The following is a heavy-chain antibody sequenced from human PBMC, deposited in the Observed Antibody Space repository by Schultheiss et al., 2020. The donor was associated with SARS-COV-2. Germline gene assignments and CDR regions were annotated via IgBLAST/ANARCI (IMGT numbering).Heavy chain of an antibody. CDR1: GGSFSGYY. V-gene: IGHV4-34*11. CDR3: ARGGSYPLDY. D-gene: IGHD1-26*01. Sequence: SETLSLTCAVYGGSFSGYYWSWIRQPPGKGLEWIGYIYYSGSTNYNPSLKSRVTMSVDTSKNQFSLHLNSVTPEDTAVYYCARGGSYPLDYWGQGTLVTVSS. J-gene: IGHJ4*02. CDR2: IYYSGST.